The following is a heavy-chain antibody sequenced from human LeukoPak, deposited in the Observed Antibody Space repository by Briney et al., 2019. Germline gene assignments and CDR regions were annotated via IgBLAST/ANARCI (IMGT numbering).Heavy chain of an antibody. CDR2: ITGSGDST. V-gene: IGHV3-23*01. CDR3: AKSPRDYHDYFDY. CDR1: GFTFSSYS. D-gene: IGHD4-17*01. J-gene: IGHJ4*02. Sequence: GGSLRLSCAASGFTFSSYSMNWVRQAPGKGLEWVSAITGSGDSTNYADSVKGRFTISRDNSKNTVYLQMNSLRAEDTAVYYCAKSPRDYHDYFDYWGQGTLVTVSS.